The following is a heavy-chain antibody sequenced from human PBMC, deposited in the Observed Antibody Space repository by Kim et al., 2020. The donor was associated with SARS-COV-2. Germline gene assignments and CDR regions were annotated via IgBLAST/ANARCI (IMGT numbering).Heavy chain of an antibody. V-gene: IGHV5-10-1*01. CDR3: ARRKLFWSGPSPFDP. D-gene: IGHD3-3*01. Sequence: PSFQGHVTISADKSISTAYLQWSSLKASDTAMYYCARRKLFWSGPSPFDPWGQGTLVTVSS. J-gene: IGHJ5*02.